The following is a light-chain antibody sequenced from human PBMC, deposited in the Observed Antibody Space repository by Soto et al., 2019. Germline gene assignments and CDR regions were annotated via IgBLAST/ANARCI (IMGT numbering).Light chain of an antibody. CDR3: QQYADQFT. CDR1: QDIRNY. V-gene: IGKV1-33*01. CDR2: DAS. Sequence: DIQMTQSPSPLSASVGDSVTITCQASQDIRNYVNWYQKKPGKAPKLLIYDASSLETGAPSRFSGSGSGTDFTFTISTLQPEDFETYYCQQYADQFTFGPGTRVDVQ. J-gene: IGKJ3*01.